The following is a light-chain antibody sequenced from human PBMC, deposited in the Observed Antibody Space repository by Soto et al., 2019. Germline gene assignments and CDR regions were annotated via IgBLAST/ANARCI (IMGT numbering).Light chain of an antibody. CDR1: QNLTRSY. CDR3: QQSYSTPRT. V-gene: IGKV3-20*01. J-gene: IGKJ5*01. CDR2: GAS. Sequence: EIVLTQSPGTLSLSPGERATLSCGGSQNLTRSYLAWYQQRPGQAPRLLSYGASSRATGIPDRFSGSGSGTDFTLTISSLQPEDFATYYCQQSYSTPRTFGQGTRLEIK.